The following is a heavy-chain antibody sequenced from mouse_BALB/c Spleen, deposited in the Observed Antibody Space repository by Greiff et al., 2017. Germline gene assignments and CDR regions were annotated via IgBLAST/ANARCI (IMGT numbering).Heavy chain of an antibody. CDR1: GFSLTGYG. J-gene: IGHJ3*01. CDR2: IWGDGST. V-gene: IGHV2-6-7*01. CDR3: AREGYYNSSPWFAY. Sequence: VKLVESGPGLVAPSQSLSITCTVSGFSLTGYGVNWVRQPPGKGLEWLGMIWGDGSTDYNSALESRLSISKDNSKSQVFLKMNSLQTDDTARYYCAREGYYNSSPWFAYWGQGTLVTVSA. D-gene: IGHD1-1*01.